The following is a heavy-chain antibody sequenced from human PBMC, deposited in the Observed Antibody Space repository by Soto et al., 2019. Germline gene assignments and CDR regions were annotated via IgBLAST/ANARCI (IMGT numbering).Heavy chain of an antibody. CDR1: GFSLRNARMG. D-gene: IGHD3-22*01. CDR2: ILSSDEK. Sequence: QVTLKESGPVLVKPTETLTLTCTVSGFSLRNARMGVSWIRQPPGKALEWLAHILSSDEKSYNTSLKGRVTLSKDTSKSQVVLTMTYVEPVDTATYFCARMLAVNYYYYYVDVGGEGTTVTVSS. J-gene: IGHJ6*03. CDR3: ARMLAVNYYYYYVDV. V-gene: IGHV2-26*01.